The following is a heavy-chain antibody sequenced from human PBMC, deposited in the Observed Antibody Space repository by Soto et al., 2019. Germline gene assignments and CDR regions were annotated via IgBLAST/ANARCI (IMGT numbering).Heavy chain of an antibody. CDR3: ARDGGYSYRPSGYYYYGMDV. CDR2: IIPIFGTA. J-gene: IGHJ6*02. D-gene: IGHD5-18*01. CDR1: GGTFSSYA. Sequence: ASVKVSCKASGGTFSSYAISWVRQAPGQGLEWMGGIIPIFGTANYAQKFQGRVTITADESTSTAYMELSSLRSEDTAVYYCARDGGYSYRPSGYYYYGMDVWGQGTTVTVSS. V-gene: IGHV1-69*13.